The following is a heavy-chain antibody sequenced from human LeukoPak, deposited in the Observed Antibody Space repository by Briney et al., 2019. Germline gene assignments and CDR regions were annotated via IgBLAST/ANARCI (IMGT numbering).Heavy chain of an antibody. D-gene: IGHD6-13*01. CDR3: ARGLRAAAGIRY. V-gene: IGHV1-2*02. CDR1: GYTFTGYY. J-gene: IGHJ4*02. Sequence: GASVKVSCKASGYTFTGYYMHWVPQAPGQGLEWMGWINPNSGGTNYAQKFQGRVTMTRDTSISTAYMEVRRLRSDDTAVYYCARGLRAAAGIRYWGQGTLVTVSS. CDR2: INPNSGGT.